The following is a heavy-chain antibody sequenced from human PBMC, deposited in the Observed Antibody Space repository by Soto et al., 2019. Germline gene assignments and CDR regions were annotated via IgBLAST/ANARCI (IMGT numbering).Heavy chain of an antibody. V-gene: IGHV1-2*02. CDR1: GYTFTGYY. CDR3: ARDRVLMEQQLVRDAFDI. J-gene: IGHJ3*02. CDR2: INPNSGGT. Sequence: QVQLVQSGAEVKKPGASVKVSCKASGYTFTGYYMHWVRQAPGQGLEWMGWINPNSGGTNYAQKFQGRVTMTRDTSISTAYMELSRLRSDDTAVYYCARDRVLMEQQLVRDAFDIWGQGTMVTVSS. D-gene: IGHD6-13*01.